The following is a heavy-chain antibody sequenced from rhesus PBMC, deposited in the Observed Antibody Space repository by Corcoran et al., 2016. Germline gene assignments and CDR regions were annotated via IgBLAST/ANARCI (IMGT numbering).Heavy chain of an antibody. J-gene: IGHJ6*01. D-gene: IGHD3-34*01. CDR3: ARWGESPHYNGLDS. CDR1: GGSISSKH. Sequence: QVQLQESGPGLVKPLETLSLTCAVSGGSISSKHWSWIRRLHGTGLEWIGYIYGSGSSTNYNPSLKSRVTLSVDTSKNQFSLKLSSVTAADTAVYYCARWGESPHYNGLDSWGQGVVVTVSS. CDR2: IYGSGSST. V-gene: IGHV4S11*01.